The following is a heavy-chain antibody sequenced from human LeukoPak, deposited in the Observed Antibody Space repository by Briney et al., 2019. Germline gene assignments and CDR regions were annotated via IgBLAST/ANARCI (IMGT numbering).Heavy chain of an antibody. CDR1: GFTFSSYA. J-gene: IGHJ4*02. Sequence: GGSLRLSCAASGFTFSSYAMSWVRQAPGKGLEWVSAISGSGGSTYYADSVKGRFTISRDDSKNTLYLQMNSLRAEDTAVYYCASTTVTTQSLDYWGQGTLVTVSS. CDR2: ISGSGGST. D-gene: IGHD4-17*01. CDR3: ASTTVTTQSLDY. V-gene: IGHV3-23*01.